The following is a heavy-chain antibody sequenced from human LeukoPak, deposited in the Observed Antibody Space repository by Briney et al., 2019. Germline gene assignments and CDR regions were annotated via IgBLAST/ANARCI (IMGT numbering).Heavy chain of an antibody. D-gene: IGHD2-15*01. J-gene: IGHJ6*02. CDR3: AKSLGELGYCSGGSCYMSYYYYGMDV. V-gene: IGHV3-23*01. CDR2: ISGSGGST. CDR1: GFTFSSYA. Sequence: GGSLRLSCAASGFTFSSYAMSWVRQAPGKGLEWVSAISGSGGSTYYADSVKGRFTISRDNSKTTLYLQMNSLRAEDTALYYCAKSLGELGYCSGGSCYMSYYYYGMDVWGQGTTVTVSS.